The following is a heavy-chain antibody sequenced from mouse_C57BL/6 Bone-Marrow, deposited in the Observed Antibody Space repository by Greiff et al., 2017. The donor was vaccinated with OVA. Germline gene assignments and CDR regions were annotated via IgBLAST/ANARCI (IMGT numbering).Heavy chain of an antibody. CDR3: ARSGLRLRAGFAY. D-gene: IGHD3-2*02. CDR2: IHPNSGST. V-gene: IGHV1-64*01. Sequence: QVQLQQPGAELVKPGASVKLSCKASGYTFTSYWMHWVKQRPGQGLEWIGMIHPNSGSTNYNEKFKSKATLTVDKSSSTAYMQLSSLTSEDSAVYYCARSGLRLRAGFAYWGQGTLVTVSA. J-gene: IGHJ3*01. CDR1: GYTFTSYW.